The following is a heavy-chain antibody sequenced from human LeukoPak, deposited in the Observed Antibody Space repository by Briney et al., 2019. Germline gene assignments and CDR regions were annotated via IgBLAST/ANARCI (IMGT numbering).Heavy chain of an antibody. CDR3: ARSDGDYVDWYFAL. V-gene: IGHV3-11*01. Sequence: GGSLRLSCAASGFTFSDYYMSWIRQAPGKGLEWGSYISSSGTTIYYADSVKGRFTISRDNAKNSLYLQMNSLRAEDTAVYYCARSDGDYVDWYFALWGRGTLVTVSS. J-gene: IGHJ2*01. CDR1: GFTFSDYY. D-gene: IGHD4-17*01. CDR2: ISSSGTTI.